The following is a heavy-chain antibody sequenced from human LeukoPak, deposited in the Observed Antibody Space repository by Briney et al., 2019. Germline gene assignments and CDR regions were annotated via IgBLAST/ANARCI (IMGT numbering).Heavy chain of an antibody. CDR2: ISGGGGGT. J-gene: IGHJ5*02. Sequence: GGSLRLSCAASGFTFSSYAMNWVRQAPGKGLEWVSGISGGGGGTYYADSVKGRFTISRDNFNKMLYLQMNSLRAEDTAVYYCAKDRERYCSSTSCSPPWFDPWGQGTLVTVSS. CDR1: GFTFSSYA. V-gene: IGHV3-23*01. D-gene: IGHD2-2*01. CDR3: AKDRERYCSSTSCSPPWFDP.